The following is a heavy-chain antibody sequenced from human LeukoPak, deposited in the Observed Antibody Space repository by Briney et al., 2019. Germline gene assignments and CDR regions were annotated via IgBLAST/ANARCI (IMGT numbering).Heavy chain of an antibody. D-gene: IGHD5-18*01. CDR3: ARDQRHSYGKYFDP. Sequence: SETLSLTCSLSGDALSTYYWNWVRQTPGKGLEWIGHVTYETTAYNPSLKSRVTISLDTSKNEFSLRLRSVTAADTAVYFCARDQRHSYGKYFDPWSQGILVSVSS. J-gene: IGHJ4*02. V-gene: IGHV4-4*08. CDR1: GDALSTYY. CDR2: VTYETT.